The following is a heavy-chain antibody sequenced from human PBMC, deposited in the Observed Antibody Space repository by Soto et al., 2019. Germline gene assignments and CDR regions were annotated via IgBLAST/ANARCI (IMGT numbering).Heavy chain of an antibody. CDR2: IYYSGST. J-gene: IGHJ4*02. D-gene: IGHD3-9*01. CDR1: GGSISSGDYY. CDR3: ARLEPYDILTGQMRWVFDY. V-gene: IGHV4-30-4*01. Sequence: SETLSLTCTVSGGSISSGDYYWSWIRQPPGKGLEWIGYIYYSGSTYYNPSLKSRVTISVDTSKNQFSLKLSSVTAADTAVYYCARLEPYDILTGQMRWVFDYWGQGTLVTVSS.